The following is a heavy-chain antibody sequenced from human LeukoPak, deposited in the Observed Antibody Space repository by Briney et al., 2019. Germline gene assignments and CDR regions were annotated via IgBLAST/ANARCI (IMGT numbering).Heavy chain of an antibody. CDR1: GFTFRDYY. Sequence: GGSLRLSCAASGFTFRDYYMSWIRQAPGKGLEWVSYISSSGSYTKKADSVEGRFTISRDNAKNSLYLQMNSLRDEDTAVYYCARVGGSGLDFDYWGQGTLVTVSS. J-gene: IGHJ4*02. CDR2: ISSSGSYT. V-gene: IGHV3-11*06. CDR3: ARVGGSGLDFDY. D-gene: IGHD6-19*01.